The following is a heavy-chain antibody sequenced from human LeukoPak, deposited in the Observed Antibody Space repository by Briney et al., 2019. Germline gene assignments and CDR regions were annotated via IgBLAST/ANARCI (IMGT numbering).Heavy chain of an antibody. J-gene: IGHJ4*02. CDR3: AREAGSSGSFDY. V-gene: IGHV4-61*01. D-gene: IGHD6-19*01. CDR1: GGSVSSGSYY. CDR2: IYYSGST. Sequence: SETLSLTRTVSGGSVSSGSYYWSWIRQPPGKGLEWIGYIYYSGSTKYNPSLKSRVTISADTSKNQFSLKLTSVTAADTAVYYCAREAGSSGSFDYWGQGTLVTVSS.